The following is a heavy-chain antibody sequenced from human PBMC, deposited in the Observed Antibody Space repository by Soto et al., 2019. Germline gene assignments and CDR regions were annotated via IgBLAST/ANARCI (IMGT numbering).Heavy chain of an antibody. CDR3: ARDKYYDGSGKDGMDG. J-gene: IGHJ6*02. CDR1: GGSISSGGYY. CDR2: IYYSGST. Sequence: TSATLSLTCTVSGGSISSGGYYWTWIRQHPGKGLEWIGYIYYSGSTYYNPSLKSRVTISVDTSKNQFSLKLSSVTAADTAVYYCARDKYYDGSGKDGMDGWGQGTTVTVPS. V-gene: IGHV4-31*03. D-gene: IGHD3-10*01.